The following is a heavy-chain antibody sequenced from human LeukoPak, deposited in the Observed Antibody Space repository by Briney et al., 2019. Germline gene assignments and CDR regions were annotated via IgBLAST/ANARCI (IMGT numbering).Heavy chain of an antibody. V-gene: IGHV1-69*02. CDR3: ARGVSLFSGWYDC. D-gene: IGHD1-26*01. Sequence: SVKVSCKASGGTFSSYTISWVRQAPGQGLEWMGRIIPILGIANYAQKFQGRVTITADKSTSTAYMELSSLRSEDTAVYYCARGVSLFSGWYDCWGQGTLVTVSS. CDR1: GGTFSSYT. CDR2: IIPILGIA. J-gene: IGHJ5*01.